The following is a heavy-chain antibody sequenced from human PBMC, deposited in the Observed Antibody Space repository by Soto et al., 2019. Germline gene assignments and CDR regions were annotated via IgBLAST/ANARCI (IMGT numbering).Heavy chain of an antibody. CDR2: ISAYNGNT. J-gene: IGHJ5*02. D-gene: IGHD3-3*01. Sequence: GASVKVSCKASGYTFTSYGTSWVRQAPGQGLEWMGWISAYNGNTNYAQKLQGRVTMTTDTSTSTAYMELRSLRSDDTAVYYCARGSEYYDFWSAPGPFDPWGQGTLVTVSS. CDR1: GYTFTSYG. CDR3: ARGSEYYDFWSAPGPFDP. V-gene: IGHV1-18*01.